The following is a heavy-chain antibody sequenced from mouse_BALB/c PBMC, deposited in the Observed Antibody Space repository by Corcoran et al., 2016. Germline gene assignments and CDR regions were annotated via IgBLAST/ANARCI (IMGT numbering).Heavy chain of an antibody. Sequence: EVQLQQSGPELVKPGASVKMSCKASGYTFTSYVMHWVKQKPGQGLEWIGYINPYNDGTKYNEKFKGKATLTSDKSSSTAYMELSSLTSEDSAVYCCARDGNYVRSRAWFAYWGQGTLVTVSA. CDR3: ARDGNYVRSRAWFAY. V-gene: IGHV1S136*01. CDR2: INPYNDGT. D-gene: IGHD2-1*01. CDR1: GYTFTSYV. J-gene: IGHJ3*01.